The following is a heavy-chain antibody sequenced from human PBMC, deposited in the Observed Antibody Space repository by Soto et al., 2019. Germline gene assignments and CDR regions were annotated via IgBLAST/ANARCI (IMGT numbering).Heavy chain of an antibody. D-gene: IGHD6-13*01. J-gene: IGHJ4*02. CDR1: GYTFTSYA. CDR3: ARESPAAAFDY. CDR2: INAGNGNT. V-gene: IGHV1-3*01. Sequence: QVQLVQSGAEVKKPGASVKVSCTASGYTFTSYAMHWVRQAPGQRLEWMGWINAGNGNTKYSQKFQGRVTITRDTSASTAYMELSSLRSEDTAVYYCARESPAAAFDYWGQGTLVTVSS.